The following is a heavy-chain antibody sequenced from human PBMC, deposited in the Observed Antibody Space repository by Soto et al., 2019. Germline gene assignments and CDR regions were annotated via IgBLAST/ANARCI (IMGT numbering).Heavy chain of an antibody. J-gene: IGHJ5*02. V-gene: IGHV3-15*01. D-gene: IGHD3-10*01. Sequence: GGSLRLSCAASGFTFNNAWMNWVRQAPGRGLEWIAHIKSKADGGTTDYAAPVKGRFTISRDDSKDTLYLQMNSLETEDTAVYYCTTLHIGAFDPWGQGTRVPVS. CDR3: TTLHIGAFDP. CDR2: IKSKADGGTT. CDR1: GFTFNNAW.